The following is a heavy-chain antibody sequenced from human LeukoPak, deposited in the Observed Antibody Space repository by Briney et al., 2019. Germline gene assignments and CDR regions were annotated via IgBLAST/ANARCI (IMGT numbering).Heavy chain of an antibody. CDR3: ARGDPDISFGVAGEAFDI. Sequence: SETLSLTCTVSGGSISSYYWSWIRQPPGKGLEWIGYIYYSGSTNYNPSLKSRVTISVDTSKNRFSLKLSSVTAADTAVYYCARGDPDISFGVAGEAFDIWGQGTMVTVSS. D-gene: IGHD3-3*01. CDR2: IYYSGST. J-gene: IGHJ3*02. CDR1: GGSISSYY. V-gene: IGHV4-59*01.